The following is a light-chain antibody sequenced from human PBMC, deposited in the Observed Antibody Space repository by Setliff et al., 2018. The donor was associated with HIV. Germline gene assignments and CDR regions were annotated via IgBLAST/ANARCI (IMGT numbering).Light chain of an antibody. Sequence: SVLTQPPSVSGAPGQRVTISCTGTSSDVGSYNYVSWYQQHPGKAPNLMIYDVSNRPSGVSNRVSGSKSGNTASLTISGLQAEDEADYYCSSYTSSSTLPFVFGTGTKVTVL. CDR3: SSYTSSSTLPFV. CDR1: SSDVGSYNY. V-gene: IGLV2-14*03. CDR2: DVS. J-gene: IGLJ1*01.